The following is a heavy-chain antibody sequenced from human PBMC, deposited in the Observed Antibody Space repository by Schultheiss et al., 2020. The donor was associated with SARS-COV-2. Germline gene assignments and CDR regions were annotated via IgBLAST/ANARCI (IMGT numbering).Heavy chain of an antibody. Sequence: GGSLRLSCAASGFTFSSYAMHWVRQAPGKGLEWVAVISYDGSNKYYADSVKGRFTISRDNSKNTLYLQMNSLRAEDTAVYYCAKDAAAYANAFDIWGQGTMVTVSS. J-gene: IGHJ3*02. CDR1: GFTFSSYA. CDR3: AKDAAAYANAFDI. D-gene: IGHD2-2*01. CDR2: ISYDGSNK. V-gene: IGHV3-30*01.